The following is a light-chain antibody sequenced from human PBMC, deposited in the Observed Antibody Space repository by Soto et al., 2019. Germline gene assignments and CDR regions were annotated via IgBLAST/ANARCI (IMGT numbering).Light chain of an antibody. CDR3: GTWDSSLSAGV. J-gene: IGLJ1*01. CDR2: DNN. V-gene: IGLV1-51*01. CDR1: NSNIGNNY. Sequence: QSVLTQPPSVSATPGQTVTISCSGSNSNIGNNYVSWYQQLPGTAPKLLIYDNNKRPSEIPDRFSGSKSGPSATLGITGLQTGDEADYYCGTWDSSLSAGVLGTGTKLTVL.